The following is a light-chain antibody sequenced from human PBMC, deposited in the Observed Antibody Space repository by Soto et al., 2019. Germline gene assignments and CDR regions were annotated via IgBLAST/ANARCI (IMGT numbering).Light chain of an antibody. J-gene: IGLJ3*02. CDR3: ALSHSGARV. Sequence: QAVVTQEPSLTVSPGETVTLTCGSSTGAVTSGHYPYWFQQKAGQAPRTLIHDMTDKYSWTPARFSGSLLGGKAALTLSGAQPEAEAEYYCALSHSGARVFGGGTQLTVL. CDR1: TGAVTSGHY. V-gene: IGLV7-46*01. CDR2: DMT.